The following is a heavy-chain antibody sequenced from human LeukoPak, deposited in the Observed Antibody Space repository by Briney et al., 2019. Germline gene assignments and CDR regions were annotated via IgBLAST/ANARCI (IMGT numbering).Heavy chain of an antibody. Sequence: PGGSLRLSCAASGFTFSSYAMSWVRQAPGKGLEWVSAISGSGGSTYYADSVKGRFTISRDNSKNTLYLQMNSLRAEDTAVYYCAKDKQWSKKFNWFDPWGQGTLVTVSS. CDR3: AKDKQWSKKFNWFDP. V-gene: IGHV3-23*01. D-gene: IGHD6-19*01. CDR2: ISGSGGST. CDR1: GFTFSSYA. J-gene: IGHJ5*02.